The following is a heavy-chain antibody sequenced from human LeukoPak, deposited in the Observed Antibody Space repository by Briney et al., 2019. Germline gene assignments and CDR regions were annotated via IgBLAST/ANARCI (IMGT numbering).Heavy chain of an antibody. J-gene: IGHJ5*01. Sequence: GGSLRLSCAASGFTFSSYDMSWVRQAPGKGLECVSGISSSGGTTYYTDSVRGRFTISRDNSESTLYLQMNSLRAEDTAVYYCAKVGALNWFDSWGQGTLVTVSS. D-gene: IGHD1-26*01. CDR1: GFTFSSYD. CDR2: ISSSGGTT. V-gene: IGHV3-23*01. CDR3: AKVGALNWFDS.